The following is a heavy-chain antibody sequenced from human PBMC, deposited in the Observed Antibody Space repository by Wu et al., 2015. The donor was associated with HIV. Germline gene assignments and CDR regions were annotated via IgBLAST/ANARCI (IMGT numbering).Heavy chain of an antibody. V-gene: IGHV1-18*01. Sequence: QVQLVQSGGEVKKPGASVKVSCKTSGYLFTNYGITWVRQAPGQGLEWMGWISAYDGEMHYAQNFQGRVTMTTDTSTSTVYMELRRLRSDDTALYFCARVVGYFYYMDVWGKGTTVIVSS. CDR2: ISAYDGEM. D-gene: IGHD6-6*01. CDR1: GYLFTNYG. CDR3: ARVVGYFYYMDV. J-gene: IGHJ6*03.